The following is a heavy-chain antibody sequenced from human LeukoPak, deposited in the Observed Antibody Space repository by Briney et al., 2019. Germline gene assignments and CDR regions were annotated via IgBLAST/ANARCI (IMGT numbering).Heavy chain of an antibody. Sequence: SETLSLTCTVSGGSISSYYWSWIRQPPGKGLEWIGYIYYSGSTNYNPSLKSRVTISVDTSKNQFSLKLSSVTAADTAVYYCARRVYGGNARCCYFDYWGQGTLVTVSP. CDR2: IYYSGST. V-gene: IGHV4-59*01. J-gene: IGHJ4*02. D-gene: IGHD4-23*01. CDR1: GGSISSYY. CDR3: ARRVYGGNARCCYFDY.